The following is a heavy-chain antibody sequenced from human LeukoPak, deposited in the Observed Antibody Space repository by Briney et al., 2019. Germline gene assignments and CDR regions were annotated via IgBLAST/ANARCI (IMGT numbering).Heavy chain of an antibody. J-gene: IGHJ3*02. CDR3: AKQPVVPDAMEANDAFDI. V-gene: IGHV1-2*02. D-gene: IGHD2-2*01. CDR1: GYTFTGYY. CDR2: INPNSGGT. Sequence: ASVKVSCKASGYTFTGYYMHWVRQAPGQGLEWMGWINPNSGGTNYAQKFQGRVTMTRDTSISTAYMELSRLRSDDTAVYYCAKQPVVPDAMEANDAFDIWGQGTMVTVSS.